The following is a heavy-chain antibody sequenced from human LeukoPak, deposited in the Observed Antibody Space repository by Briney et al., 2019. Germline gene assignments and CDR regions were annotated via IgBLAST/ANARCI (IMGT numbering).Heavy chain of an antibody. V-gene: IGHV1-8*01. D-gene: IGHD6-19*01. J-gene: IGHJ4*02. CDR1: GYTFTSYD. Sequence: ASVKVSCKASGYTFTSYDIHWVRQATGQGLEWMGWINPDSDNTDYAQKFQARVTITRNTSISTAYMELSSLRSEDTAVYYCAIGAVGFGYWGQGTLVTVSS. CDR2: INPDSDNT. CDR3: AIGAVGFGY.